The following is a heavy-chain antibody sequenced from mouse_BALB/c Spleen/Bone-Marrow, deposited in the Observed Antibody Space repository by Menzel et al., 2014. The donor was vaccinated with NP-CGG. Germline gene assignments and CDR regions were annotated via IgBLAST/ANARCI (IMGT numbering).Heavy chain of an antibody. CDR3: ARWGQLVLRKAWFAY. D-gene: IGHD3-1*01. V-gene: IGHV1-7*01. CDR1: GYTFTSYW. Sequence: QVQLKESGAELAKPGASVKMSCKASGYTFTSYWMHWVKQRPGQGLEWIGYINPTTGYTEYNQKFKDKATLTADKSSSTAYMQLSSLTSEDSAVYYCARWGQLVLRKAWFAYWGQGTLVTVSA. CDR2: INPTTGYT. J-gene: IGHJ3*01.